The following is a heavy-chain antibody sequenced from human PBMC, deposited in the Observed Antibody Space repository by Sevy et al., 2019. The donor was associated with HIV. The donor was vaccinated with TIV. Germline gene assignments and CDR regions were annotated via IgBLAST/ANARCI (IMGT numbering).Heavy chain of an antibody. CDR1: GFTFDDYA. J-gene: IGHJ6*02. D-gene: IGHD3-3*01. V-gene: IGHV3-9*01. CDR3: AKDMKHFGVASNLYYYYGMDV. Sequence: GGSLRLSCAASGFTFDDYAMHWVRQAPGKGLEWVSGISWNSGSIGYADSVKGRFTISRDNAKNSLYLQTNSLRAEDTALYYCAKDMKHFGVASNLYYYYGMDVWGQGTTVTVSS. CDR2: ISWNSGSI.